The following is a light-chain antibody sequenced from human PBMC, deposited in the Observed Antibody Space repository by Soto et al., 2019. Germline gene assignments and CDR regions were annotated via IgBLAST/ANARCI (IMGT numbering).Light chain of an antibody. CDR2: AAS. CDR1: QSLSSSY. CDR3: QQHGT. V-gene: IGKV3-20*01. J-gene: IGKJ2*01. Sequence: EIVLTQFPGTLSLSPGERATLSCRPSQSLSSSYLVWYQQKPGQAPRLLIYAASRRATGIPDRFSGSGSATEYTLTISLLEPEDAAVYNRQQHGTFGQGTKLEIK.